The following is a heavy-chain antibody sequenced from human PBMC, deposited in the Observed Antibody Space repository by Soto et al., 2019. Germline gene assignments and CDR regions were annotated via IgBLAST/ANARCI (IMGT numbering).Heavy chain of an antibody. Sequence: LGESLKISCKGSGYSFTSYWIGWVRQMPGKGLEWMGIIYPGDSDTRYSPSFQGQVTISADKSISTAYLQWSSLKASDTAMYYCARIIAAAGFYYYYGMDVWGQGTTVTVSS. J-gene: IGHJ6*02. CDR2: IYPGDSDT. CDR3: ARIIAAAGFYYYYGMDV. V-gene: IGHV5-51*01. CDR1: GYSFTSYW. D-gene: IGHD6-13*01.